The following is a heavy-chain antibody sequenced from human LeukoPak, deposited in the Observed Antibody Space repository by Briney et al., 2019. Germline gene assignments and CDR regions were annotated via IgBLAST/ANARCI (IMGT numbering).Heavy chain of an antibody. Sequence: SVKVSCKASGGTFSSYAISWVRQAPGQGLEWMGGIIPIFGTANYAQKFQGRVTITADESTSTAYMELSSLRSEDTAVYYCAREFSVGVVSGVFDIWGQGTMVTVSS. CDR2: IIPIFGTA. D-gene: IGHD3-3*01. CDR3: AREFSVGVVSGVFDI. J-gene: IGHJ3*02. V-gene: IGHV1-69*01. CDR1: GGTFSSYA.